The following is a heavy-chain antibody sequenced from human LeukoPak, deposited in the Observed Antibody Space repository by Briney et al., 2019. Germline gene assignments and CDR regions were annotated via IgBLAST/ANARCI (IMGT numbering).Heavy chain of an antibody. V-gene: IGHV4-31*03. CDR3: SRDFGGGWFDP. D-gene: IGHD3-10*01. J-gene: IGHJ5*02. CDR1: GGFISSGAYY. CDR2: IYYSGST. Sequence: SQTLSLTCTVSGGFISSGAYYWSWIRQHPGKGLEWIGYIYYSGSTYYNPSLKSRVTISVDTSKNQFSLKLSSVTAADTAVYYCSRDFGGGWFDPWGQGTLVTVSS.